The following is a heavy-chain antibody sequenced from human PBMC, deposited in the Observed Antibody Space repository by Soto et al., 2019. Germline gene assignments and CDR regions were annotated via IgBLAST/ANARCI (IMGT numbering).Heavy chain of an antibody. Sequence: GGSLRLSCAASGFTFSSYSMNWVRQAPGKGLEWVSSISSSSSYIYYADSVKGRFTISRDNAKNSLYLQMNSLRAGDTAVYYCARDRGNSPYYYYYGMDVWDQGTTVTVSS. V-gene: IGHV3-21*01. CDR3: ARDRGNSPYYYYYGMDV. J-gene: IGHJ6*02. CDR2: ISSSSSYI. D-gene: IGHD3-10*01. CDR1: GFTFSSYS.